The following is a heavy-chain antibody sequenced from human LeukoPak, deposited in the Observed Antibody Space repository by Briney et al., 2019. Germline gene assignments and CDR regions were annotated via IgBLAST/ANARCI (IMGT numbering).Heavy chain of an antibody. D-gene: IGHD2-2*01. J-gene: IGHJ4*02. V-gene: IGHV3-23*01. CDR3: AKVGGHCSSTSCHY. CDR2: ISGSGGST. CDR1: GFTFSSYA. Sequence: GGSLRLSCAASGFTFSSYAMSWVRQAPGKGLEWVSAISGSGGSTYYADSVKGRFTISRDNSKNALYLQMNSLRAEDTAVYYCAKVGGHCSSTSCHYWGQGTLVTVSS.